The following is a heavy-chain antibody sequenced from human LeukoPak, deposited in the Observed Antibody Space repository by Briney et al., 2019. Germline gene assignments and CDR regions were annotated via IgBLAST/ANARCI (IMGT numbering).Heavy chain of an antibody. CDR1: GGTFSSYA. Sequence: ASVKVSCKASGGTFSSYAISWVRQAPGQGLEWMGRIIPILGIANYAQKFQGRVTITADKSTSTAYVELSSLRSEDTAVYYCARDLVRGVIGYYYGMDVWGQGTTVTVSS. CDR3: ARDLVRGVIGYYYGMDV. V-gene: IGHV1-69*04. CDR2: IIPILGIA. D-gene: IGHD3-10*01. J-gene: IGHJ6*02.